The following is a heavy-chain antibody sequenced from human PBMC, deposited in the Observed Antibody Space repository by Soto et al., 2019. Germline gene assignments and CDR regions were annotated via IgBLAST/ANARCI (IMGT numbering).Heavy chain of an antibody. CDR2: ISGSGGRT. D-gene: IGHD2-15*01. J-gene: IGHJ6*02. Sequence: GGSLRLSCAASGFTCSSYAMSWVRLAPGKKLEWVSAISGSGGRTYYADSVKGRFTISRDNSKNTLYMQMNSLRGEDTAVYYCAKWVVAATANYYYYGRGVWGQGTKVTVSS. V-gene: IGHV3-23*01. CDR3: AKWVVAATANYYYYGRGV. CDR1: GFTCSSYA.